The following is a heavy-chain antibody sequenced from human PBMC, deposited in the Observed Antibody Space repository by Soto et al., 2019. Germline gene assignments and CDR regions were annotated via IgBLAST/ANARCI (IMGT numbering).Heavy chain of an antibody. Sequence: SETLSLTCTVSGGSISSYYWSWIRQPPGKGLEWIGYIYYSGSTNYNPSLKSRVTISVDTSKNQFSLKLSSVTAADTAVYYCARAWVATTTFDYWGQGTLVTVSS. D-gene: IGHD5-12*01. CDR3: ARAWVATTTFDY. V-gene: IGHV4-59*01. CDR2: IYYSGST. J-gene: IGHJ4*02. CDR1: GGSISSYY.